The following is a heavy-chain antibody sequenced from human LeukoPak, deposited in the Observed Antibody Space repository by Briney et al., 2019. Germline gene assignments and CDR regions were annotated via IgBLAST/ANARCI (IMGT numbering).Heavy chain of an antibody. Sequence: GASVTVSFETSGYTFTGYYLHWLRQAPGQGLEWMGWINPNSGGTNYAQKFQGRVTMTRDTSISTAYMELSRLRSDDTAVYYCARVAIFGGSVAAADYWGQGTLVTVSS. J-gene: IGHJ4*02. CDR1: GYTFTGYY. V-gene: IGHV1-2*02. CDR3: ARVAIFGGSVAAADY. CDR2: INPNSGGT. D-gene: IGHD6-13*01.